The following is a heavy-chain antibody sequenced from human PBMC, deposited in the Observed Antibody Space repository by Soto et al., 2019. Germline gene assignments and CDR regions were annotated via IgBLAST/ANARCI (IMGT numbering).Heavy chain of an antibody. CDR1: GGSMRSYY. CDR3: ARHGRYYGSGSYPWYYYYGMDV. D-gene: IGHD3-10*01. Sequence: SETLSLTCSVSGGSMRSYYWSWIRQPPGKGLEWIGYINDSGITDYNPSLKSRATISVDTSKNQFSLKLSSVTAADTAVYYCARHGRYYGSGSYPWYYYYGMDVWGHGTTVTVSS. J-gene: IGHJ6*02. V-gene: IGHV4-59*08. CDR2: INDSGIT.